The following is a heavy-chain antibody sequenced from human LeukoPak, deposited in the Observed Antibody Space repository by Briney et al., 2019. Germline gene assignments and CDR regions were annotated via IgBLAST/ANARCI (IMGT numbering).Heavy chain of an antibody. D-gene: IGHD1-1*01. CDR3: TTDGAYNWNDVAWFDP. V-gene: IGHV3-15*01. J-gene: IGHJ5*02. CDR2: IKSKTDGGTT. Sequence: GGSLRLSCAASEFTFSNAWMSWVRQAPGKGLEWVGRIKSKTDGGTTDYAAPVKGRFTISRDDSKNTLYLQMNSLKTEDTAVYYCTTDGAYNWNDVAWFDPWGRGTLVTVSS. CDR1: EFTFSNAW.